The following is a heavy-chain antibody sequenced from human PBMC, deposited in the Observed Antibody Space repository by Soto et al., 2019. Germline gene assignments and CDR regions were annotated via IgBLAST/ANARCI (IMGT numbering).Heavy chain of an antibody. V-gene: IGHV6-1*01. Sequence: HSQTLSLTCAISGDSVSSNSAAWNWIRQSPSRGLEWLGRTYYRSKWYNDYAVSVKSRITINPDTTKNQFSLQQKSVTPENTAVYYCARVDYYDFWSGYTYYFDYWGQGTLVTVSS. CDR2: TYYRSKWYN. CDR3: ARVDYYDFWSGYTYYFDY. CDR1: GDSVSSNSAA. J-gene: IGHJ4*02. D-gene: IGHD3-3*01.